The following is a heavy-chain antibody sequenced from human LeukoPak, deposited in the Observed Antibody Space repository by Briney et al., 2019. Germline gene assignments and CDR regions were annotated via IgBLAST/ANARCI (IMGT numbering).Heavy chain of an antibody. CDR3: ARDYDYVWGSYRYFDY. CDR1: GFTFSSYS. J-gene: IGHJ4*02. D-gene: IGHD3-16*02. V-gene: IGHV3-21*01. CDR2: ISSSSSYI. Sequence: GSLRLSCAASGFTFSSYSMNWVRQAPGKGLEWVSSISSSSSYIYYADSVKGRFTISRDNAKNSLYLQMNSLRAEDTAVYYCARDYDYVWGSYRYFDYWGQGTLVTVSS.